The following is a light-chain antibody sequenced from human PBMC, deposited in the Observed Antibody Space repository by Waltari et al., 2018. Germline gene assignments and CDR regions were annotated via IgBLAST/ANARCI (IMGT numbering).Light chain of an antibody. CDR1: SLRSYY. V-gene: IGLV3-19*01. CDR2: DKN. CDR3: HSRDASGVGGT. Sequence: TPDPAVSVAMGQTVRITCQGDSLRSYYASWYRQRPGQAPILVMYDKNNRPSGVPDRFSGSSSDNTASLTITGAQAEDEAYYYCHSRDASGVGGTFGGGTKLTVL. J-gene: IGLJ3*02.